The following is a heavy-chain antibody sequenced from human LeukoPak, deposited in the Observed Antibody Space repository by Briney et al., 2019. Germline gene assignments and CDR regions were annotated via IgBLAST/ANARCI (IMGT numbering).Heavy chain of an antibody. Sequence: VQPGGSLRLSCAASGFTFSSYAMHWVRQAPGKGLEWVAVISYDGSNKYYADSVKGRFTISRDNSKNTLYLQMNSLRAEDTAVYYCARLALGRITMIVVGTHFDYWGQGTLVTVSS. CDR2: ISYDGSNK. CDR3: ARLALGRITMIVVGTHFDY. J-gene: IGHJ4*02. V-gene: IGHV3-30*04. D-gene: IGHD3-22*01. CDR1: GFTFSSYA.